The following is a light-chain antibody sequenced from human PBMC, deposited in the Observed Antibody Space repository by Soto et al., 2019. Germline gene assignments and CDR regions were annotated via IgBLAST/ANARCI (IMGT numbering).Light chain of an antibody. V-gene: IGLV3-9*01. Sequence: SYELTQPLSVSVALGQTAKITCGGNNIGSKNVHWYQQKAGQAPVLVIYRDRNRPSGIPERFSGSNSGNTAALTISRAQAGDEADYYCQVWDNSAVVFGGGTKVTVL. CDR1: NIGSKN. CDR2: RDR. J-gene: IGLJ3*02. CDR3: QVWDNSAVV.